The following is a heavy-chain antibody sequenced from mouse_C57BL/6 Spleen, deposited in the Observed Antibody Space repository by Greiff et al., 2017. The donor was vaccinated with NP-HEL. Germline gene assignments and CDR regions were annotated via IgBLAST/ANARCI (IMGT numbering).Heavy chain of an antibody. V-gene: IGHV1-55*01. Sequence: QVQLKQPGAELVKPGASVKMSCKASGYTFTSYWITWVKQRPGQGLEWIGDIYPGSGSTNYNEKFKSKATLTVDTSSSTAYMQLSSLTSEDSAVYYCARADGYYRSFDYWGQGTTLTVSS. J-gene: IGHJ2*01. CDR1: GYTFTSYW. CDR2: IYPGSGST. CDR3: ARADGYYRSFDY. D-gene: IGHD2-3*01.